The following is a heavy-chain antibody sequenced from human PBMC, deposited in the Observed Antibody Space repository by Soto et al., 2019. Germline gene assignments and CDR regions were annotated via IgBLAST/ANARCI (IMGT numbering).Heavy chain of an antibody. CDR1: GFTFSSYA. CDR2: ISYDGSNK. V-gene: IGHV3-30-3*01. D-gene: IGHD3-22*01. Sequence: GGSLRLSCAASGFTFSSYAMHWVRQAPGKGLEWVAVISYDGSNKYYADSVKGRFTISRDNSKNTLYLQMNSLRAEDTAVYYCARDPYYYDSSGYYYVGAFDIWGQGTMVTVSS. J-gene: IGHJ3*02. CDR3: ARDPYYYDSSGYYYVGAFDI.